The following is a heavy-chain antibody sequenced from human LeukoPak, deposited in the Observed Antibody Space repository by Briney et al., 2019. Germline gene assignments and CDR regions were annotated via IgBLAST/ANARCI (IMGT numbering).Heavy chain of an antibody. CDR1: GYSISSGYY. J-gene: IGHJ6*03. CDR3: ARGYYMDV. Sequence: SETLSLTCTVSGYSISSGYYWGWIRQPPGKGLEWIGYIYYSGSTNYNPSLKSRVTISVDTSKNQFSLKLSSVTAADTAVYYCARGYYMDVWGKGTTVTVSS. CDR2: IYYSGST. V-gene: IGHV4-61*01. D-gene: IGHD1-14*01.